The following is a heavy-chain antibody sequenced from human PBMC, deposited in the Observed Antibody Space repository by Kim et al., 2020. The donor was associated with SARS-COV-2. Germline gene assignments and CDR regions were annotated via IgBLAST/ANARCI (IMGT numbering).Heavy chain of an antibody. Sequence: GGTNYAQKFQGRVTMTRDTSLSTAYMELSRLRSDDTAVYYCARGTSLMDVWGQGTTVTVSS. J-gene: IGHJ6*02. D-gene: IGHD1-1*01. V-gene: IGHV1-2*02. CDR3: ARGTSLMDV. CDR2: GGT.